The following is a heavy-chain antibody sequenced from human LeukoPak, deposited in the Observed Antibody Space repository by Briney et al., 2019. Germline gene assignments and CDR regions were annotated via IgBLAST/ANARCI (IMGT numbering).Heavy chain of an antibody. D-gene: IGHD6-25*01. Sequence: GGSLRLSCAASGFPFDVQTMSWVRQAPGKGLDWVASMREDGTEIHYVDSVKGRFTISRDNPKNSLYLQINSLKAEDTAVYFCARGGAARGRFENWGQGTLVTVSS. V-gene: IGHV3-7*01. J-gene: IGHJ4*02. CDR3: ARGGAARGRFEN. CDR2: MREDGTEI. CDR1: GFPFDVQT.